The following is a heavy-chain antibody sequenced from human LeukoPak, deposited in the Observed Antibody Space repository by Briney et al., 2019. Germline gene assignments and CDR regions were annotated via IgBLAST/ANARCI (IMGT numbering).Heavy chain of an antibody. D-gene: IGHD2-21*02. CDR1: GGSISSGGYY. CDR2: IYYSGST. V-gene: IGHV4-31*03. J-gene: IGHJ5*02. Sequence: SQTLSLTCTVSGGSISSGGYYWSWIRQHPGKGLEWIGYIYYSGSTYYNPSLKSRVTISVDTSKNQSSLKLSSVTAADTAVYYCARGTTDSIVVVTATYNWFDPWGQGTLVTVSS. CDR3: ARGTTDSIVVVTATYNWFDP.